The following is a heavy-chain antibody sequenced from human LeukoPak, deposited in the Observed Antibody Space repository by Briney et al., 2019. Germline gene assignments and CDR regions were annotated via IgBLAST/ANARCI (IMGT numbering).Heavy chain of an antibody. D-gene: IGHD4-17*01. V-gene: IGHV1-18*01. Sequence: VASVKVSFKASGYNFTSYGISWVRQAPGQGLEWMGWISPYNDNTSFAQKLQGRVTMTTDTSTSTAYMELRSLRSDDTAVYYCARDRGDYGDYPWHFDLWGRGTLVTVSS. CDR2: ISPYNDNT. CDR1: GYNFTSYG. J-gene: IGHJ2*01. CDR3: ARDRGDYGDYPWHFDL.